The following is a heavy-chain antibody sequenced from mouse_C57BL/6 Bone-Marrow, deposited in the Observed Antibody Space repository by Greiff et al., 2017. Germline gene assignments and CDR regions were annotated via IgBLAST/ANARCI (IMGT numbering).Heavy chain of an antibody. D-gene: IGHD1-1*01. CDR2: IDPENGDT. CDR3: TTPYYYGSSYYAMDY. V-gene: IGHV14-4*01. CDR1: GFNIKDDY. Sequence: EVQLQQSGAELVRPGASVKLSCTASGFNIKDDYMHWVKQRPEQGLEWIGWIDPENGDTEYASKVQGKATITADTSSNTAYLQLSSLTSEDTAVYYCTTPYYYGSSYYAMDYWGQGTSVTVSS. J-gene: IGHJ4*01.